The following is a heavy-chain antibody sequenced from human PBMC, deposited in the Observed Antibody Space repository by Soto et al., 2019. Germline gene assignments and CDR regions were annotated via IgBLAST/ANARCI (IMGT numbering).Heavy chain of an antibody. V-gene: IGHV4-30-2*01. CDR3: ARGSSSYYGMDV. CDR2: IYHSGST. J-gene: IGHJ6*02. CDR1: GGSISSGGYS. Sequence: SETLSLTCAVSGGSISSGGYSWSWIRQPPGKGLEWIGYIYHSGSTYYNPSLKSRVTISVDRSKNQFSLKLSSVTAADTAVYYCARGSSSYYGMDVWGQGPTVTVSS.